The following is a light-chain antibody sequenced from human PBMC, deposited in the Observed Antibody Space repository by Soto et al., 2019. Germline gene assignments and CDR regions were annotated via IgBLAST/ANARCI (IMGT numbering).Light chain of an antibody. J-gene: IGKJ1*01. CDR3: QQSYSTPRT. Sequence: DIQMTQSPSSLSASVRDRVTITCRASQSISRNLNWFQQKPGKAPKLLIYAASSLQSGVPSRFSGSGSGTDFSLTISSLQPEDFATYYCQQSYSTPRTFGQGTKVE. CDR2: AAS. V-gene: IGKV1-39*01. CDR1: QSISRN.